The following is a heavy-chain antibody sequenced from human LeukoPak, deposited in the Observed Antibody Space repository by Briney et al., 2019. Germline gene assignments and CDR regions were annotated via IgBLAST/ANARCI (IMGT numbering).Heavy chain of an antibody. Sequence: GGSLRLSCAVSGFTVSTNSMTWVRQAPGKGLDWVSLIYSGDTTYYADSVKGRFTISRDNSKNTLYLQMNSLRADDTALYYCARRGYGDYAPFDYWGQGTLVTVSS. D-gene: IGHD4-17*01. CDR3: ARRGYGDYAPFDY. CDR2: IYSGDTT. CDR1: GFTVSTNS. V-gene: IGHV3-66*04. J-gene: IGHJ4*02.